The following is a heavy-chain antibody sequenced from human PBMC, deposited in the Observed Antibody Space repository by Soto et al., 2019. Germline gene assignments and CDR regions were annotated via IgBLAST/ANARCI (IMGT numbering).Heavy chain of an antibody. J-gene: IGHJ1*01. V-gene: IGHV1-8*01. Sequence: QVQLVQSGAEVREPGASVKVSCKASGYTFTSYDINWVRQATGQGLEWMGWMNPNSGNTGYAQKFQGRVTMTRDTSIGTAYMELSSLRSEDTAVYYCASHPPYCSCSSCSPSEYFQHWGQGTLVTVSS. CDR2: MNPNSGNT. D-gene: IGHD2-15*01. CDR1: GYTFTSYD. CDR3: ASHPPYCSCSSCSPSEYFQH.